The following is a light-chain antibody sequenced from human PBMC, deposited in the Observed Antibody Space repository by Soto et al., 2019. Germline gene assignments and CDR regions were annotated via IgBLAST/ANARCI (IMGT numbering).Light chain of an antibody. CDR2: EVN. CDR3: SSYTDSSNYV. V-gene: IGLV2-18*02. J-gene: IGLJ1*01. Sequence: QSALTQPPSVSGSPGQSVTISCTGTSSDFNNYDRVSWYQRPPGTGPKLIIFEVNNRPSGVPDRFSGSKPGNTASLTISGLQAEDEADYYCSSYTDSSNYVFGTGTKVTVL. CDR1: SSDFNNYDR.